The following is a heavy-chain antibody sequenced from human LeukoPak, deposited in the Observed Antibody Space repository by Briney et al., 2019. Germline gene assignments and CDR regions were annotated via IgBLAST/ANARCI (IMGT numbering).Heavy chain of an antibody. CDR3: ARDRAVYSDSRGYYPDAFDI. V-gene: IGHV3-21*01. CDR1: GFTFSSYN. CDR2: ISSRSNYI. D-gene: IGHD3-22*01. J-gene: IGHJ3*02. Sequence: GGSLRLSCAASGFTFSSYNMNWVRQAPGKGLEWVSSISSRSNYIYLADSLEGRFTISRDNAKNSLYLQMNSLRAEDTAMYYCARDRAVYSDSRGYYPDAFDIWGQGTMVTVSS.